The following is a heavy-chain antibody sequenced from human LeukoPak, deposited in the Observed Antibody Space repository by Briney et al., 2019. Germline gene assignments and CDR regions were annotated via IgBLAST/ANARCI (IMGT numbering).Heavy chain of an antibody. D-gene: IGHD4-17*01. Sequence: GGSLRLSCAASGFTVSSNYMSWVRQAPGEGLEWVSVIYSGGSTYYADSVKGRFTISRDNSKNTLYLQMNSLRAEDTAVYYCARGSPYGDLYFDYWGQGTLVTVSS. CDR3: ARGSPYGDLYFDY. CDR2: IYSGGST. V-gene: IGHV3-53*01. J-gene: IGHJ4*02. CDR1: GFTVSSNY.